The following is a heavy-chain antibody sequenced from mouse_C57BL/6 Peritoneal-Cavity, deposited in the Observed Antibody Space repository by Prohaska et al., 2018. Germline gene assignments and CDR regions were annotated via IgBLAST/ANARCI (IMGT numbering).Heavy chain of an antibody. CDR1: GYTFTGYW. D-gene: IGHD6-1*01. J-gene: IGHJ2*01. V-gene: IGHV1-9*01. Sequence: KLSCKATGYTFTGYWIEWVTPRPGHGLEWIGEILPGSGSTNYNEKFKGKAAFTADASFNTADVLLSNLAIAESAIYAGARGTTVPDFHYWGQYTPLADSS. CDR3: ARGTTVPDFHY. CDR2: ILPGSGST.